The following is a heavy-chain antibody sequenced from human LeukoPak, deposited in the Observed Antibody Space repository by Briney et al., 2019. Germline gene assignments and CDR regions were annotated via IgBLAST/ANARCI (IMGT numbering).Heavy chain of an antibody. CDR3: ARGYSSLDP. V-gene: IGHV3-23*01. CDR2: ISSTGGST. J-gene: IGHJ5*02. Sequence: GGSLRLSCAASGFTFSCYAMSWVRQAPGKGLEWVSGISSTGGSTYYADSVKGRFTISRDNSKNTLYLHMNSLTAEDTAVYYCARGYSSLDPWGQGTLVTVSS. D-gene: IGHD6-19*01. CDR1: GFTFSCYA.